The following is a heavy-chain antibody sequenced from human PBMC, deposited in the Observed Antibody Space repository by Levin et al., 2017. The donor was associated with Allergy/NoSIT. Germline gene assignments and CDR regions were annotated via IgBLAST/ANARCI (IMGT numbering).Heavy chain of an antibody. J-gene: IGHJ4*02. V-gene: IGHV3-23*01. Sequence: GESLKISCAASGFTFTSYGMTWVRQAPGKGLEWVSTISGGGITFYGDPVKGRFTISRDNSMDTPFLQMNSLRAEDTAVYFCAKYRRVNGNYDSHFGNWGQGTLVTVSS. CDR2: ISGGGIT. CDR3: AKYRRVNGNYDSHFGN. D-gene: IGHD3-22*01. CDR1: GFTFTSYG.